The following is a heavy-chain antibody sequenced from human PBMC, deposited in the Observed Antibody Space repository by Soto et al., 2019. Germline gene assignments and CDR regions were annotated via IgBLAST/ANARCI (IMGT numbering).Heavy chain of an antibody. D-gene: IGHD3-22*01. Sequence: QVQLVQSGAEVKKPGSSVKVSCKASGGTFSSYTISWVRQAPGQGLEWMGRIIPILGIANYAQKFQGRVTSNEDKSTSTAYMELSSLRSEETAVYYCARLITYYYDSSGYSPPAYFDLWGRGTLVTVSS. CDR2: IIPILGIA. V-gene: IGHV1-69*02. J-gene: IGHJ2*01. CDR1: GGTFSSYT. CDR3: ARLITYYYDSSGYSPPAYFDL.